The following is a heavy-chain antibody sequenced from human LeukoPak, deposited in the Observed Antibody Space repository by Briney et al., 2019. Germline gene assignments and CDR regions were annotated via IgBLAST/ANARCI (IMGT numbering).Heavy chain of an antibody. J-gene: IGHJ6*03. V-gene: IGHV1-8*02. CDR3: ARGEKLLWFGESCYMDV. CDR1: GGTFSNYD. D-gene: IGHD3-10*01. CDR2: MNPNSGNT. Sequence: ASVKVSCKASGGTFSNYDINWVRQATGQGLEWMGWMNPNSGNTGYAQKFQGRVTMTGNTSISTAYMELSSLRSEDTAVYYCARGEKLLWFGESCYMDVWGKGTTVTISS.